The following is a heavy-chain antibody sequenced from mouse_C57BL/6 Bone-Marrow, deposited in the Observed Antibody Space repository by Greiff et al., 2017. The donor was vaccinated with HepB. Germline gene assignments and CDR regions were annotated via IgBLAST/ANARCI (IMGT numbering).Heavy chain of an antibody. CDR3: ARPGYGNYGFAY. J-gene: IGHJ3*01. V-gene: IGHV5-17*01. CDR2: ISSGSSTI. D-gene: IGHD2-1*01. CDR1: GFTFSDYG. Sequence: DVKLVESGGGLVKPGGSLKLSCAASGFTFSDYGMHWVRQAPEKGLEWVAYISSGSSTIYYADTVKGRFTISRDNAKNTLFLQMTSLRSEDTAMYYCARPGYGNYGFAYWGQGTLVTVSA.